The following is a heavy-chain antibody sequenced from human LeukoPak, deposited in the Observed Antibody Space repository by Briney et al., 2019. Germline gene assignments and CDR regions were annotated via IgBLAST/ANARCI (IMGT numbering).Heavy chain of an antibody. CDR1: GFTFSSYP. CDR2: ISYDGSKK. CDR3: ARDFGAGWEEPKYSFDY. D-gene: IGHD3-10*01. V-gene: IGHV3-30-3*01. Sequence: PGGSLRLSCAASGFTFSSYPLHWVRQVPGKGLEWVAAISYDGSKKYYADSVKGRFTIARDNSKNTLYLQMNSLKPEDTAVYYCARDFGAGWEEPKYSFDYWGQGILVTVSS. J-gene: IGHJ4*02.